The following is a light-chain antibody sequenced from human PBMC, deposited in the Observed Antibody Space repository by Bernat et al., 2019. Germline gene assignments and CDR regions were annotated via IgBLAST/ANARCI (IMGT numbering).Light chain of an antibody. CDR2: DVS. Sequence: QSALTQPASVSGYPGQSITISCTGTSSDVGGFNYVSWYQQHPGKAPKLMISDVSDRPSGVSNRFSGTKSGNTASLTISGLQAEDEADYYCSSYAGSNNLYVFGTGTKVTVL. CDR1: SSDVGGFNY. J-gene: IGLJ1*01. V-gene: IGLV2-14*03. CDR3: SSYAGSNNLYV.